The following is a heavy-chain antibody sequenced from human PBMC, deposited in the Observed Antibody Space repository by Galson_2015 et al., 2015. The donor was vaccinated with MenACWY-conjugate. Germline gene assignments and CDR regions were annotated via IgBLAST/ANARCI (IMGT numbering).Heavy chain of an antibody. J-gene: IGHJ5*02. V-gene: IGHV4-59*01. CDR2: LLYTGST. CDR3: ARYNWNNWFDP. Sequence: WTWIRQTPEKGLERIGWLLYTGSTKYNPSLKSRITISVDTSNNQFSLNVYSVTAADTAIYYCARYNWNNWFDPWGQGTLVTVSS. D-gene: IGHD1-20*01.